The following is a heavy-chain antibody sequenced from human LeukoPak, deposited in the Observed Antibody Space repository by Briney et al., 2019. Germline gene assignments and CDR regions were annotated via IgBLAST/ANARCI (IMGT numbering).Heavy chain of an antibody. V-gene: IGHV3-48*04. CDR2: ISNTGSII. Sequence: PGGSLRLSCAASGFTFSIYSMNWVRQAPGKGLEWVSYISNTGSIIYYADSVKGRFTISRDNAKDSLYLQMNSLRAEDTAVYYCARTSMVRGVTASSYWGQGTLVTVSS. CDR3: ARTSMVRGVTASSY. J-gene: IGHJ4*02. D-gene: IGHD3-10*01. CDR1: GFTFSIYS.